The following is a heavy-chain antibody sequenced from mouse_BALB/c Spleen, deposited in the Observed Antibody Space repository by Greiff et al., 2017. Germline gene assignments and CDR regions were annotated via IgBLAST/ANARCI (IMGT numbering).Heavy chain of an antibody. CDR1: GYTFTSYV. CDR2: INPYNDGT. D-gene: IGHD2-1*01. V-gene: IGHV1-14*01. CDR3: ARHYGNYGWYFDD. J-gene: IGHJ1*01. Sequence: VHVKQSGPELVKPGASVKMSCKASGYTFTSYVMHWVKQKPGQGLEWIGYINPYNDGTKYNEKFKGKATLTSDKSSSTAYMELSSLTSEDSAVYYCARHYGNYGWYFDDWGAGTTVTVSS.